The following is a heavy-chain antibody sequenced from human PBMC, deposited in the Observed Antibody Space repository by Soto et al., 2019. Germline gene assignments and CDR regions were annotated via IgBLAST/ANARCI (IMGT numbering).Heavy chain of an antibody. CDR1: GFTFINYW. J-gene: IGHJ5*02. CDR2: IKQDGGEK. V-gene: IGHV3-7*03. Sequence: LRLSCAASGFTFINYWMSWVRQAPGKGLEWVANIKQDGGEKYYVDSVKGRFTISRDNAKNSLYLQMNSLRAEDTAVYYCARTKTNKWFDPWGQGTLGTAPQ. CDR3: ARTKTNKWFDP. D-gene: IGHD2-8*01.